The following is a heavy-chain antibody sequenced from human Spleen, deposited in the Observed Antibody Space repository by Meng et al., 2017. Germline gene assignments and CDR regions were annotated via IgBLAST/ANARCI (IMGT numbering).Heavy chain of an antibody. CDR3: ARGGPTSLVYDSSGYPYYFDY. CDR1: GFTFSDYY. J-gene: IGHJ4*02. D-gene: IGHD3-22*01. V-gene: IGHV3-69-1*01. Sequence: GESLKISCAASGFTFSDYYMNWVRQAPGKGLEWVSSISSSSTIYYADSLKGRFTISRDNAKNSLFLQMNSLRAEDTAVYYCARGGPTSLVYDSSGYPYYFDYWGQGTLVTVSS. CDR2: ISSSSTI.